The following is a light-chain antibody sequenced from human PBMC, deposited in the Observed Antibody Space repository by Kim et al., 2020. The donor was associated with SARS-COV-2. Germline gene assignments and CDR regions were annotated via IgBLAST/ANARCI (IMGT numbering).Light chain of an antibody. J-gene: IGKJ1*01. CDR2: AAS. V-gene: IGKV1-27*01. CDR1: QGISNN. Sequence: DIQMTQSPSSLSASVGDRVTITCRASQGISNNLAWYQQKPGQVPNLLIYAASTLQSGVPSRFSGSGSGTDFTLTISILQPEDVAAYYCQNYDSVPRTFGQGTKVDIK. CDR3: QNYDSVPRT.